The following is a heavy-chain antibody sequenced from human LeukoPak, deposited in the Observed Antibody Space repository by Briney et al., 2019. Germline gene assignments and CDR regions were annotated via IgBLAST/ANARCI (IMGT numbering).Heavy chain of an antibody. CDR2: IKSESDGGTT. V-gene: IGHV3-15*01. Sequence: GGSLRLSCVASRFAFSQAWMSWVRQAPGKGLEWVGRIKSESDGGTTDYAAPVKGRFTISRDDSKNTLFLQMNSLQTEDTAVYYCTTSGWFDHWGQGTVVTVSS. CDR1: RFAFSQAW. D-gene: IGHD1-26*01. CDR3: TTSGWFDH. J-gene: IGHJ5*02.